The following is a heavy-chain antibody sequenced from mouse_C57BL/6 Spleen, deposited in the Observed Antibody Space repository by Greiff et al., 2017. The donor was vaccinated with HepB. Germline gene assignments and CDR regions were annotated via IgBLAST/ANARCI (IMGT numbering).Heavy chain of an antibody. CDR3: ARRGLRPLVAMDY. CDR2: ILPGSGST. V-gene: IGHV1-9*01. J-gene: IGHJ4*01. D-gene: IGHD2-4*01. CDR1: GYTFTGYW. Sequence: QVQLQQSGAELMKPGASVKLSCKATGYTFTGYWIEWVKQRPGHGLEWIGEILPGSGSTNYTEKFKGKATFTADTSSNTAYMQLSSLTTEDSAIYYCARRGLRPLVAMDYWGQGTSVTVSS.